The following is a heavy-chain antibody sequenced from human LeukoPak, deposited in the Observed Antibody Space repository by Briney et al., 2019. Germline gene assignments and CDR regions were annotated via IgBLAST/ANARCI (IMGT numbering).Heavy chain of an antibody. D-gene: IGHD5-18*01. Sequence: SQTLSLTCAVSGGSISSGGYSWSWIRQPPEKGLEWIGYIYHSGSTYYNPSLKSRVTISVDRSKNQFSLKLSSVTAADTAVYYCARGALGYSYGEAYFDYWGQGTLVTVSS. J-gene: IGHJ4*02. CDR3: ARGALGYSYGEAYFDY. CDR2: IYHSGST. V-gene: IGHV4-30-2*01. CDR1: GGSISSGGYS.